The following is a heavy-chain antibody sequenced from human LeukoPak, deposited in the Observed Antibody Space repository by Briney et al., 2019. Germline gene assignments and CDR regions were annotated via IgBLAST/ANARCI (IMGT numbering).Heavy chain of an antibody. Sequence: SETLSLTCAVYGGSFSGYYWGWIRQPPGKGLEWIGSIYYSGSTYYNPSLKSRVTISVDTSKNQFSLKLSSVTAADTAVYYCARRVYCSSTSCPYNWFDPWGQGTLVTVSS. CDR3: ARRVYCSSTSCPYNWFDP. V-gene: IGHV4-39*01. CDR2: IYYSGST. J-gene: IGHJ5*02. CDR1: GGSFSGYY. D-gene: IGHD2-2*01.